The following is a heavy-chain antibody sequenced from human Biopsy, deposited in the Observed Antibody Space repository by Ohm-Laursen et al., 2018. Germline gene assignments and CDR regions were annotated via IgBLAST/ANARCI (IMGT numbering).Heavy chain of an antibody. CDR3: ATKLTGYFHH. V-gene: IGHV1-69*06. D-gene: IGHD3-9*01. CDR2: NIPILGTG. J-gene: IGHJ1*01. Sequence: SSVKVSCKAPAGTFSNYGVNWVRQAPGQGLEWLGGNIPILGTGNYAQKFQDRVTVAADTSTSTATMELRSLRSDDTAVYYCATKLTGYFHHWGQGTLVIVSS. CDR1: AGTFSNYG.